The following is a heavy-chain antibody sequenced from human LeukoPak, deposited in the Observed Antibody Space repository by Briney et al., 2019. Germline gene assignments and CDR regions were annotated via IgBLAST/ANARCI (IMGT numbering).Heavy chain of an antibody. Sequence: ASETLSLTCTVSGGSISSSSYYWGWIRQPPGKGLEWIGSIYYSGSTYYNPSLKGRVTISVDTSKNQFSLKLSSVTAADTAVYYCAREGYSYGLFDYWGQGTLVTVSS. CDR1: GGSISSSSYY. D-gene: IGHD5-18*01. V-gene: IGHV4-39*07. CDR3: AREGYSYGLFDY. J-gene: IGHJ4*02. CDR2: IYYSGST.